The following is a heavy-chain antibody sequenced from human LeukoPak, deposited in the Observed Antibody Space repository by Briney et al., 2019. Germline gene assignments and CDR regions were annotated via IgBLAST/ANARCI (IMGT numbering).Heavy chain of an antibody. Sequence: ASVKVSCKVSGYTLTELSMHWVRQAPGKGLEWMGGFDPEDGETIYAQKFQGRVTMTEDTSTDTAYMELSSLRSEDTAVYYCATGHRVVPAVKGTHAFDIWGQGTMDTVSS. CDR1: GYTLTELS. V-gene: IGHV1-24*01. CDR2: FDPEDGET. CDR3: ATGHRVVPAVKGTHAFDI. D-gene: IGHD2-2*01. J-gene: IGHJ3*02.